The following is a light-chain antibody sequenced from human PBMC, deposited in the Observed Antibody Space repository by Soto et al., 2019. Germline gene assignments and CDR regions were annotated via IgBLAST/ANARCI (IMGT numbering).Light chain of an antibody. CDR2: KAS. J-gene: IGKJ1*01. CDR1: QSISSW. Sequence: DIQMTQSSSTLSASVGDRVTITCRASQSISSWLAWYQQKPGKAPKLLIYKASSLESGVPSRFSGSGSGTQFTLTINSLQPDDFASYYCQQYNLYPWTFGQGTKVDIK. CDR3: QQYNLYPWT. V-gene: IGKV1-5*03.